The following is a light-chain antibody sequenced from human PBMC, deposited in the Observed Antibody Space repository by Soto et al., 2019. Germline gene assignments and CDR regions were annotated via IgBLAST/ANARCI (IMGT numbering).Light chain of an antibody. CDR3: QQSYSTPPT. V-gene: IGKV1-39*01. J-gene: IGKJ1*01. Sequence: DIQMTQSPSSLSASVGDRVTITCRASQSIRSYLNWYQQKPGKAPNLLIYATSSLQSGVPSRFSGSGSGTEFTLTISSLQPEDFATYYCQQSYSTPPTFGQGTKVEIK. CDR2: ATS. CDR1: QSIRSY.